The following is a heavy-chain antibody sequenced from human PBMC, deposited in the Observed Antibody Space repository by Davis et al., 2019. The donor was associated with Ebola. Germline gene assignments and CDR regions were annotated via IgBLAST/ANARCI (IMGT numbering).Heavy chain of an antibody. CDR1: GYIFTSYA. CDR3: TRGIARRRSGSWFDP. Sequence: AASVKVSCKASGYIFTSYAMHWVRQAPGQRLEWMGWINAGNGDTKYSQKFRDRVTITRDTSASTSYMELSSLSSDDTAVYYCTRGIARRRSGSWFDPWGQGTPVTVSS. V-gene: IGHV1-3*01. CDR2: INAGNGDT. J-gene: IGHJ5*02. D-gene: IGHD2-15*01.